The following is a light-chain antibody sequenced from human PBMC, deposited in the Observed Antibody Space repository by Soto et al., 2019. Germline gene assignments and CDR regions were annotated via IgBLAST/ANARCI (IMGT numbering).Light chain of an antibody. J-gene: IGLJ2*01. CDR1: SSDVGGYNF. V-gene: IGLV2-14*01. CDR3: SSYTSTSTREV. CDR2: EVS. Sequence: QSVLTQPASVSGSPRQSITISCTGTSSDVGGYNFVSWYQQHPGKVPKLMMFEVSTRPSGVSNRFSGSKSGNTASLTISGLQAEDEADYYCSSYTSTSTREVFGGGTQLTVL.